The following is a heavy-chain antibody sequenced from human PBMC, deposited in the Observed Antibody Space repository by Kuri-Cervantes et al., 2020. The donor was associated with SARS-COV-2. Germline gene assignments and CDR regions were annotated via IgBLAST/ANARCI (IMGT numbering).Heavy chain of an antibody. CDR2: ISGSGGST. Sequence: GGSLRLSCAASGFTFSSYAISWVRQAPGKGLEWVSAISGSGGSTYYADSVKGRFTISRDNSKNTLYLQMNSLRAEDTAVYYCARAYDFWSGYYPHWGQGTLVTVSS. D-gene: IGHD3-3*01. J-gene: IGHJ4*02. CDR1: GFTFSSYA. V-gene: IGHV3-23*01. CDR3: ARAYDFWSGYYPH.